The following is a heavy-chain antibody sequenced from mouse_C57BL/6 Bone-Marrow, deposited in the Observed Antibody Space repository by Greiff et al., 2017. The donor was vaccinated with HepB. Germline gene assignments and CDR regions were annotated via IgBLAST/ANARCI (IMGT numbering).Heavy chain of an antibody. CDR2: ISSGSSTI. D-gene: IGHD1-1*01. Sequence: EVKLMESGGGLVKPGGSLKLSCAASGFTFSDYGMHWVRQAPEKGLEWVAYISSGSSTIYYADTVKGRFTISRDNAKNTLFLQMTSLRSEDTAMYYCARRSFYYYGSSSWGQGTTLTVSS. CDR3: ARRSFYYYGSSS. J-gene: IGHJ2*01. CDR1: GFTFSDYG. V-gene: IGHV5-17*01.